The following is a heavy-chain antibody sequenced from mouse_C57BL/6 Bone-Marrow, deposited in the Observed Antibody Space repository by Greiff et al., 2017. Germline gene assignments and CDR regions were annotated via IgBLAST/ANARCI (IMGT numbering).Heavy chain of an antibody. D-gene: IGHD1-1*01. Sequence: VQLQQSGAELMKPGASVKLSCKATGYTFTGYWIEWVKQRPGHGLEWIGEILPGRGSTNYNEKFKGKATFTADTSSNTAYMQLSSLTTEDSAIYYCARSHYGSSYGFAYWGRGTLVTVSA. CDR2: ILPGRGST. J-gene: IGHJ3*01. CDR3: ARSHYGSSYGFAY. V-gene: IGHV1-9*01. CDR1: GYTFTGYW.